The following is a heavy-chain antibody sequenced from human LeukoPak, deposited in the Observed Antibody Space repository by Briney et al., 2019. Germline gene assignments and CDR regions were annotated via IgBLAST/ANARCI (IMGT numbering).Heavy chain of an antibody. V-gene: IGHV1-46*01. CDR3: ARKLGIDWFDP. J-gene: IGHJ5*02. Sequence: ASVKVSCKASGYTFTSYYMHWVRQAPGQGLEWMGMINPSGGGTRYAQNFQGRVTMTRDTSTSTVYMELSSLRSEDTAVYYCARKLGIDWFDPWGQGTLGTVSS. D-gene: IGHD2-15*01. CDR1: GYTFTSYY. CDR2: INPSGGGT.